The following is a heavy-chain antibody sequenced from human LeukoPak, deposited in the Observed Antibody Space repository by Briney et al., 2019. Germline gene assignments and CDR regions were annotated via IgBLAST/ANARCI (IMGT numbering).Heavy chain of an antibody. CDR1: GGSISSYY. D-gene: IGHD2-21*02. V-gene: IGHV4-59*01. CDR3: ARYYCAGVCYYFQH. J-gene: IGHJ1*01. CDR2: VYYSGST. Sequence: SETLSLSCTVSGGSISSYYWSWIRQPPGKGLEWIGYVYYSGSTNYNPSLKSRVTISVDTSKNQFSLKLSSVTAADTAVYYCARYYCAGVCYYFQHWGQGTLVTVSS.